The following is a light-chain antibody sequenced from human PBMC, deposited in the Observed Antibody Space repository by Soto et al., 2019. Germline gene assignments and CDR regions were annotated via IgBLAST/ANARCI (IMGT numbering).Light chain of an antibody. J-gene: IGLJ1*01. CDR2: EVS. Sequence: QSALTQPPSASGSPGQSVTISCTRTSSDIGDNYVSWYQQHPGKAPKLIIYEVSQRPSGVPGRFSGSKSGNTASLTVSGLQTEDEADYYCSAYAGSNNFVFGSGTKLTVL. CDR1: SSDIGDNY. CDR3: SAYAGSNNFV. V-gene: IGLV2-8*01.